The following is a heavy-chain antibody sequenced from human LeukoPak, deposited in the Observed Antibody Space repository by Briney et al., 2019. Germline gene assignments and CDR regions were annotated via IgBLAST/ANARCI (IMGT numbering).Heavy chain of an antibody. Sequence: GRSLRLSCAASGFTFSSYGMHWVRQAPGKGLEWVAVISYDGSNKYYADSVKGRFTISRDNSKNTLYLQMNSLRAEDTAVYYCAKTMVRGVIIPFFDYWGQGTLVTVSS. D-gene: IGHD3-10*01. CDR3: AKTMVRGVIIPFFDY. CDR1: GFTFSSYG. J-gene: IGHJ4*02. V-gene: IGHV3-30*18. CDR2: ISYDGSNK.